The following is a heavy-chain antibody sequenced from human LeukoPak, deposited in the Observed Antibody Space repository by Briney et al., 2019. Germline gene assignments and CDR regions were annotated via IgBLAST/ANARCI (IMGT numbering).Heavy chain of an antibody. J-gene: IGHJ6*02. Sequence: GASVKVSCKASGYTFTSYGISWVRQAPGQGLEWMGWISAYNGNTNYAQKLQGRVTMTTDTSTSTACMELRSLRSDDTAVYYCARESYVYYCYGMDVWGQGTTVTVSS. CDR1: GYTFTSYG. V-gene: IGHV1-18*01. CDR3: ARESYVYYCYGMDV. D-gene: IGHD3-16*01. CDR2: ISAYNGNT.